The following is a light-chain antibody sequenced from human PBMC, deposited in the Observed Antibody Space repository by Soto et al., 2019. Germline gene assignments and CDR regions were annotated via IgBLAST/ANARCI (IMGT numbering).Light chain of an antibody. V-gene: IGKV1-8*01. CDR3: QQYYSYPWT. Sequence: AIRITQSPSSFSASTGDSVTITCRASQGISRYLAWYQQKPGKAPKLLIYAASTLQSGVPSRFSGSGSGTDFTRTISCLQSEDIATYYCQQYYSYPWTFGQGTQVELK. CDR2: AAS. CDR1: QGISRY. J-gene: IGKJ1*01.